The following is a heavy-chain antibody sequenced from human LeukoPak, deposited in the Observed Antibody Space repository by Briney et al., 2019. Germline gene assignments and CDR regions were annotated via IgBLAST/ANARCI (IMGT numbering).Heavy chain of an antibody. Sequence: GGSLRLSCAASGFTFSSYSMNWVRQAPGKGLEWVSSISSSSYIYYADSVKGRFTISRDNAKNSLYLQMNSLRAEDTAVYYCARDALPRGYCSGGSCYSGLFDYWGQGTLVTVSS. J-gene: IGHJ4*02. CDR1: GFTFSSYS. CDR3: ARDALPRGYCSGGSCYSGLFDY. V-gene: IGHV3-21*01. D-gene: IGHD2-15*01. CDR2: ISSSSYI.